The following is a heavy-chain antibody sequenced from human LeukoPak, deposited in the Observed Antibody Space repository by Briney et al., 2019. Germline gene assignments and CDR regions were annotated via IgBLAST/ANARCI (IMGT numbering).Heavy chain of an antibody. Sequence: GGSLRLSCAASGFTFNTYAMHWVRQAPGKGLEWVAIIWYDGSDKYYADSVRGRFAIYRDNSKNTLYLQMNSLRAEDTAVYYCGRVGCTGGSCKPYAYYATDVWGQGTTVTVSS. D-gene: IGHD2-15*01. CDR2: IWYDGSDK. CDR3: GRVGCTGGSCKPYAYYATDV. J-gene: IGHJ6*02. V-gene: IGHV3-33*01. CDR1: GFTFNTYA.